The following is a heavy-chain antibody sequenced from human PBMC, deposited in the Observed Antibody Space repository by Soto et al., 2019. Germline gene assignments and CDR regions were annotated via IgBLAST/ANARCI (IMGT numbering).Heavy chain of an antibody. V-gene: IGHV2-5*02. D-gene: IGHD3-9*01. CDR1: GFSLSTVGGG. Sequence: QITLKESGPTLVKPTQTLTLTGPFSGFSLSTVGGGVGWFRKPPGRARNCLPLIYWDDDKRYSPSLKSRLTITKDTSKNQVVLTMTNMDPVDTATYYCAHSAYFDWLLSPGYYYMDVWGKGTTVTVSS. CDR2: IYWDDDK. J-gene: IGHJ6*03. CDR3: AHSAYFDWLLSPGYYYMDV.